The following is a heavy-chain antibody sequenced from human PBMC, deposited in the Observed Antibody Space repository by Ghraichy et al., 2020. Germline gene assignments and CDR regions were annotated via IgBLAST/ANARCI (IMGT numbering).Heavy chain of an antibody. D-gene: IGHD3-22*01. CDR3: ARALPHDSSGYYGY. CDR1: GFTFSHYW. V-gene: IGHV3-7*04. J-gene: IGHJ4*02. CDR2: IKQDGSEK. Sequence: GGSPRLSCAASGFTFSHYWMTWVRQAPGKGLEWVANIKQDGSEKNSVDSVKGRFTISRDNAKNSLYLQMNSLRAEDTAVYFCARALPHDSSGYYGYWGQGTLVTVSS.